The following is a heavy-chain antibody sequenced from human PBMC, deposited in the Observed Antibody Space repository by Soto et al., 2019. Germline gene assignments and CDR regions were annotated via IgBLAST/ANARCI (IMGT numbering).Heavy chain of an antibody. CDR2: ISAYNGNT. CDR1: GYTFTSYG. D-gene: IGHD3-16*01. V-gene: IGHV1-18*04. J-gene: IGHJ4*02. CDR3: ARDLVKGYPLMMVNY. Sequence: GASVKVSCKASGYTFTSYGISWVRQAPGQGLEWMGWISAYNGNTNYAQKLQGRVTMTTDTSTSTAYMELRSLRSDDTAVYYCARDLVKGYPLMMVNYWGQGTLVTVSS.